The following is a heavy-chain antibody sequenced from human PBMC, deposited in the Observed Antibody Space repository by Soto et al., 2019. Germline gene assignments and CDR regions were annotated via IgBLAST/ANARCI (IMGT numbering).Heavy chain of an antibody. CDR1: GYTFKSHY. Sequence: QVQLVQSGAEVKKPGASVKISCKASGYTFKSHYIHWVRQAPGQGLEWMGMIDPRGLTTNYAQKFQGRVTLTKDTSTSTVYMELSSLRSDDTAVYYCARLYVKWFDPWGQGTLVTVSS. D-gene: IGHD3-16*01. CDR3: ARLYVKWFDP. J-gene: IGHJ5*02. V-gene: IGHV1-46*02. CDR2: IDPRGLTT.